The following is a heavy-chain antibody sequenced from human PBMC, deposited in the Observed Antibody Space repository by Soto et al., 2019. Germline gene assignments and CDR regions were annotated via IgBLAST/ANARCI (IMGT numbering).Heavy chain of an antibody. D-gene: IGHD1-26*01. J-gene: IGHJ4*02. CDR2: ISGGSSYT. CDR3: ARPSGSDINWEFDY. CDR1: GFTFSDYY. Sequence: QVQLVESGGGLVKPGGSLRLSCAASGFTFSDYYMSWIRQAPGKGLEWVSYISGGSSYTNYADSVKGRFTISRDNAKNSLYLQMNSLRAEDTAVYYCARPSGSDINWEFDYWGQGTLVTVSS. V-gene: IGHV3-11*05.